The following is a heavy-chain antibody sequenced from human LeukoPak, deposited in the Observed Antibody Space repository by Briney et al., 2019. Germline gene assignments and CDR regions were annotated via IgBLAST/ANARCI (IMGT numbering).Heavy chain of an antibody. V-gene: IGHV3-11*01. CDR1: GFTFSNFY. CDR2: ISGSGTNQ. Sequence: GGSLRLSCAASGFTFSNFYMSWFRQAPGKGLELLSYISGSGTNQHYADSVRGRFTISRDNAENSLSLQMDSLRAEDTAVYYCARPESPNYFYYMDVWGKGTTVTVSS. CDR3: ARPESPNYFYYMDV. J-gene: IGHJ6*03.